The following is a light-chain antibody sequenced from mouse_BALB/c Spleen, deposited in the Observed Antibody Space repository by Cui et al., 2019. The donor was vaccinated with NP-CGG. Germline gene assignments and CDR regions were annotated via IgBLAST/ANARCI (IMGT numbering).Light chain of an antibody. CDR2: GTN. CDR3: VLWYSNHWV. J-gene: IGLJ1*01. V-gene: IGLV1*01. Sequence: QALVTPESAATTSPGETVTLTCRSSTGAVTTSNYANWVQEKPDHLFTGLIGGTNNRAPGVPARFSGSLIGDKAALTITGAQTEDEAIYFCVLWYSNHWVFGGGTKLTVL. CDR1: TGAVTTSNY.